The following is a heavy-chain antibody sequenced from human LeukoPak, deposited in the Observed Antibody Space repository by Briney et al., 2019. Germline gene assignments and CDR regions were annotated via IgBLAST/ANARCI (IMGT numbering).Heavy chain of an antibody. Sequence: GASVKVSCKASGYTFTSYYMHWVRQAPGQGLEWMGIVDPSGGSTSYAQKFQGRVTMTRDTSTSTVYMELSGLRSEDTAVYYCARELRAVAGTGFDPWGQGTLVTVSS. V-gene: IGHV1-46*01. CDR1: GYTFTSYY. CDR3: ARELRAVAGTGFDP. D-gene: IGHD6-19*01. CDR2: VDPSGGST. J-gene: IGHJ5*02.